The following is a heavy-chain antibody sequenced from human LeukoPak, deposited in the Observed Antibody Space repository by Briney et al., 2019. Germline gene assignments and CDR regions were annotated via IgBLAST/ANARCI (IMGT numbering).Heavy chain of an antibody. D-gene: IGHD4-17*01. CDR3: AKHKDDHGDYYYMDV. V-gene: IGHV3-30*02. J-gene: IGHJ6*03. CDR1: GFTFSHYG. Sequence: PRRSLRLSCAAPGFTFSHYGIHWVRQAPGKGLASVAFISYDGSKKYYGDSVKGRFTISRDNSKNTLHLQMNSLRAEDTAVFYCAKHKDDHGDYYYMDVWGKGTTVTVSS. CDR2: ISYDGSKK.